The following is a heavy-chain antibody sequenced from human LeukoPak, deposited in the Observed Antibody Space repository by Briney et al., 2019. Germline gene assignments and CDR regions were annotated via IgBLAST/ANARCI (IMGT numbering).Heavy chain of an antibody. J-gene: IGHJ2*01. CDR1: GGSITTYY. Sequence: SETLSLTCTVSGGSITTYYWSWVRQPPGKGLEWIGYSSNNGSTKYNPSLKSRVTISVDTSMNQFSLRLKSMTAADTAVYYCARDPDYYDSSGSSGYFDLWGRGTLVTVSS. CDR2: SSNNGST. D-gene: IGHD3-22*01. CDR3: ARDPDYYDSSGSSGYFDL. V-gene: IGHV4-4*08.